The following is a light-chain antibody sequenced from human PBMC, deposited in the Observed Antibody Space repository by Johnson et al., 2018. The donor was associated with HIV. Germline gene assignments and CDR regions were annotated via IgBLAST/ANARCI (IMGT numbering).Light chain of an antibody. V-gene: IGLV1-51*01. CDR2: YNN. CDR1: SSNIGNNY. CDR3: GTWDSSLSAVP. Sequence: QSVLTQPPSVSAAPGQKVTISCSGSSSNIGNNYVSWYQQLPGTAPKLLIYYNNKRPSGIPDRFSGSKSGTSATLGITGLQTGDEADYYCGTWDSSLSAVPFGTGTKVTVL. J-gene: IGLJ1*01.